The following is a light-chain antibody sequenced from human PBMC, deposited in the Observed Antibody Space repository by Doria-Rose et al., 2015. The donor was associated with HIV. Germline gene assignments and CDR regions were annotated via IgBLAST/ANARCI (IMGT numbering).Light chain of an antibody. CDR3: QQYYDTPS. V-gene: IGKV4-1*01. CDR2: WAS. CDR1: QSLLYTSKDY. J-gene: IGKJ3*01. Sequence: THSPTFPVMSLYHASTLNSTSNQSLLYTSKDYFAWYQQKPGQPPKLLIYWASTRQSGVPARFSGIGSGTDFTLTISSLEAEDVAVYYCQQYYDTPSFGPGTTVDIK.